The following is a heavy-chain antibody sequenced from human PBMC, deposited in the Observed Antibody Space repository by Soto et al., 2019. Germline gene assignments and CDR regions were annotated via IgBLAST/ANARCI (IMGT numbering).Heavy chain of an antibody. CDR2: LSHDGSNK. J-gene: IGHJ6*02. D-gene: IGHD2-2*01. V-gene: IGHV3-30*18. CDR1: RFTFSTYG. CDR3: AKEGVSSSNRCSRCYGLDV. Sequence: PGWSLRLSCAASRFTFSTYGMHWVRQAPGKGLEWVAALSHDGSNKYYAGSVKGRFTISRDNSKNTLYLEMESLRLDDTAVYYCAKEGVSSSNRCSRCYGLDVWGQGTPVTASS.